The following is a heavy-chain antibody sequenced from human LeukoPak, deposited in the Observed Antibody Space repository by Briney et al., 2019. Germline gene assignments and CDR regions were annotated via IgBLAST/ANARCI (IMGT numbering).Heavy chain of an antibody. V-gene: IGHV3-23*01. Sequence: GGSLRLSCAASGFTFSSYAMTWVRQAPGKGLEWVLSISVNGGNTYYADSVKGRFAISTDNSKNTLYLQMNSLRVEGTAVYFCAARKVRGVWFYLDYWGQGTLVTVSS. D-gene: IGHD3-10*01. CDR1: GFTFSSYA. CDR2: ISVNGGNT. J-gene: IGHJ4*02. CDR3: AARKVRGVWFYLDY.